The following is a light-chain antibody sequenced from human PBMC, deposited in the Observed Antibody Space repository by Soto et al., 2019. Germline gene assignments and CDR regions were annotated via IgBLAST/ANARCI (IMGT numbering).Light chain of an antibody. J-gene: IGKJ1*01. V-gene: IGKV1-5*03. Sequence: DIQMTQSPSTLSASVGDRVTITCRASQSISSWLAWYQQKPGKAPKLLIYKASSLESGVPSRFSGSGSGTEFTLTISSLQPDDFATYHCQQYNSYSPRWTFGQGTKVEIK. CDR2: KAS. CDR1: QSISSW. CDR3: QQYNSYSPRWT.